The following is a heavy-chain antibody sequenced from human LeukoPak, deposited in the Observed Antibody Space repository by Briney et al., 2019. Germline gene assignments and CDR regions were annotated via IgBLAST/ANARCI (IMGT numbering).Heavy chain of an antibody. CDR3: AKGVYDYGDVIDY. CDR2: ISWDSGSI. D-gene: IGHD4-17*01. Sequence: VRSLRLSCAASGFTFDDYAMHWVRQAPGKGLEWVSGISWDSGSIGYADSVKGRFTISRDNAKNSLYLQVNSLRDEDMSLYYTAKGVYDYGDVIDYWSKRTLVNVSS. CDR1: GFTFDDYA. V-gene: IGHV3-9*03. J-gene: IGHJ4*02.